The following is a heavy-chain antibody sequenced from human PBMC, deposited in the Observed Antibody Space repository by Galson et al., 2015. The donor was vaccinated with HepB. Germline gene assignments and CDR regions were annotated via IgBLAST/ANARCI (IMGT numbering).Heavy chain of an antibody. CDR3: VTAYAASYWFDP. CDR2: INSDGSYT. J-gene: IGHJ5*02. Sequence: SLRLSCAASGFIFSGYWMHWVRQAPGKGLVWVSRINSDGSYTSYADSVKGRFTISRDNAKNTLYLQMNSLRDEDTAVYYCVTAYAASYWFDPWGQGTLVTVSS. V-gene: IGHV3-74*01. D-gene: IGHD2-2*01. CDR1: GFIFSGYW.